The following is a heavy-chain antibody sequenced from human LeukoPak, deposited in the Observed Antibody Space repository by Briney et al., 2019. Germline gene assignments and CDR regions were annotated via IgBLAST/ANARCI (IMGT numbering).Heavy chain of an antibody. V-gene: IGHV3-48*03. CDR3: ARESYYDSSGYSHLDY. D-gene: IGHD3-22*01. CDR1: GFTFAEFG. Sequence: GGSLRLSCTASGFTFAEFGLSWVRQAPGKGLEWVSYISSTDKTIYYADSVKGRFTVSRDNAKNSLSLQMNSLRAEDTAVYYCARESYYDSSGYSHLDYWGQGTLVTVSS. CDR2: ISSTDKTI. J-gene: IGHJ4*02.